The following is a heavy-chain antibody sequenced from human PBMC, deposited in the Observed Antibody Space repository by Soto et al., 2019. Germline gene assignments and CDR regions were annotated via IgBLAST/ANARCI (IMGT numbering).Heavy chain of an antibody. J-gene: IGHJ4*02. Sequence: QVQLVQSGAEVKKPGASVKVSCKASGYTFTSYYMHWVRQAPGQGLEWMGIINPSGGSTSYAQKCQGRVTMTRDTSTSTVYMELSSLRSEDTAVYYCAREGEGAVALDYWGQGTLVTVSS. CDR3: AREGEGAVALDY. D-gene: IGHD6-19*01. CDR1: GYTFTSYY. CDR2: INPSGGST. V-gene: IGHV1-46*01.